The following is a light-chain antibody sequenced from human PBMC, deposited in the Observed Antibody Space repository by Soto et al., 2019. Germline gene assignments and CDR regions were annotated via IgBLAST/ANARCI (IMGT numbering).Light chain of an antibody. CDR2: EVS. V-gene: IGLV2-14*01. Sequence: QSALTQPPSASGSPGQSVTISCTGTSSDVGGYNSVSWYQHHPGKAPKLMIYEVSNRPSGVSNRFSGSKSGNTASLTISGLQAEDEADYFCSSLTRSDTWVIGGGTKLTVL. J-gene: IGLJ3*02. CDR3: SSLTRSDTWV. CDR1: SSDVGGYNS.